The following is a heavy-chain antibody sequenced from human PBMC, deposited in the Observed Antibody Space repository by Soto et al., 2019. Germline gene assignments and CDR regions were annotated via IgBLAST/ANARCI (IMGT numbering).Heavy chain of an antibody. D-gene: IGHD3-22*01. J-gene: IGHJ5*02. CDR3: ARGYYDSSAAVYVGWFDP. CDR2: IIPIFGTA. Sequence: QVQLVQSGAEVKKPGSSVKVSCKASGGTFSSYAISWVRQAPGQGLEWMGGIIPIFGTANYAQKFQGRVTITADESTITAYMELSSLRSEDTAVYYCARGYYDSSAAVYVGWFDPWGQGTLVTVSS. CDR1: GGTFSSYA. V-gene: IGHV1-69*01.